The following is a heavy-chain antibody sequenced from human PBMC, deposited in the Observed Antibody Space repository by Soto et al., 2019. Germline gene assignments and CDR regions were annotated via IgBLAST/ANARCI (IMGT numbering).Heavy chain of an antibody. CDR1: GGSITDYD. CDR2: IYDSGTT. CDR3: ARARVGRGRYFDY. J-gene: IGHJ4*02. V-gene: IGHV4-59*01. Sequence: SGTLSLTCNVSGGSITDYDWSWIRQPPGKGLEWIGYIYDSGTTNYKPSLESRVTISVDTSKNQFSLTLTSVTAADTAVYYCARARVGRGRYFDYWGQGAQVTVSS. D-gene: IGHD3-10*01.